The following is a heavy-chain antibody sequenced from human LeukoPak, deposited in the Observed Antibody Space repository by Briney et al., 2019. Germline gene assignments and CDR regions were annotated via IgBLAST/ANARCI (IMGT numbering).Heavy chain of an antibody. V-gene: IGHV3-23*01. D-gene: IGHD3-3*01. CDR1: GFSLRSFA. CDR3: AKQGRNDFVDS. J-gene: IGHJ4*02. CDR2: SSGDGGNT. Sequence: GGSLRLSCAASGFSLRSFAMSWVRQAPGKGLEWVSASSGDGGNTDYANSVKGRFTISRDNSKDTIYLQMNSLRADDTAVYYCAKQGRNDFVDSWGQGTLVTVSS.